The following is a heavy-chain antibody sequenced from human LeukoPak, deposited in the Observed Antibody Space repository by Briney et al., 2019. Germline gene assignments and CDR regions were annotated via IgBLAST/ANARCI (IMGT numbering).Heavy chain of an antibody. Sequence: SETLSLTCAVYGGSFSGYYWSWLRQPPGKGLEWIGEINHSGSTNYNPSLKSRVTISVDTSKNQFSLKLSSVAAADTAVYYCARGKKITVVRGVIRNYYYYMDVWGKGTTVTVPS. CDR2: INHSGST. V-gene: IGHV4-34*01. J-gene: IGHJ6*03. D-gene: IGHD3-10*01. CDR1: GGSFSGYY. CDR3: ARGKKITVVRGVIRNYYYYMDV.